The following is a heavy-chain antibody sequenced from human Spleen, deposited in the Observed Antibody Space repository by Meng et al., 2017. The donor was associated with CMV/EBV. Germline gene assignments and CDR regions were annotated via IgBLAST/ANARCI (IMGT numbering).Heavy chain of an antibody. Sequence: ASVKVSCKASGYTFTGYYMFWVRQAPGQGLEWMGWINPNSGGTKYAQKFQGRVTMTRDTSISTAYMELSRLRSDDTAVYYCARGLSRYNWNHVLEGGHDYWGQGTLVTVSS. J-gene: IGHJ4*02. V-gene: IGHV1-2*02. CDR1: GYTFTGYY. CDR2: INPNSGGT. CDR3: ARGLSRYNWNHVLEGGHDY. D-gene: IGHD1-20*01.